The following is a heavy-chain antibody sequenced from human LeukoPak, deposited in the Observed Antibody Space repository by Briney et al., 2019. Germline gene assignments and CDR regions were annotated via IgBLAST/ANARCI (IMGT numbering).Heavy chain of an antibody. CDR1: GGTFSSYA. V-gene: IGHV1-69*04. Sequence: SVKVSCKASGGTFSSYAISWVRQAPGQGLEWMGRIIPILGIANYAQKFQGRVTITADKSTSTAYRELSSLRSEDTAVYYCARDLRRIVVVVAATPGLWFDPWGQGTLVTVSS. D-gene: IGHD2-15*01. CDR2: IIPILGIA. CDR3: ARDLRRIVVVVAATPGLWFDP. J-gene: IGHJ5*02.